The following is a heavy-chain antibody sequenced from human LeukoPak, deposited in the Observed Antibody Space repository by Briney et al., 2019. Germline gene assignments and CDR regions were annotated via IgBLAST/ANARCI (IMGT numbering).Heavy chain of an antibody. CDR1: GFTFSSHG. J-gene: IGHJ5*02. CDR2: ITGSGGNR. V-gene: IGHV3-23*01. D-gene: IGHD3-16*01. CDR3: AKDDNYIRFLS. Sequence: PGGSLRLSCAASGFTFSSHGMNWVRQAPGKGLEWVSGITGSGGNRYYADSVKGRSTISRDNSKNTLYLQMNSLRAEDTAVYYCAKDDNYIRFLSWGQGTLVTVSS.